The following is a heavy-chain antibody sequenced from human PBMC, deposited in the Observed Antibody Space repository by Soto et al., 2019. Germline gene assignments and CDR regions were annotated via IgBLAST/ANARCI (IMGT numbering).Heavy chain of an antibody. D-gene: IGHD3-9*01. V-gene: IGHV4-39*01. Sequence: SETLSLTCSVSGDSTTSDAYYWGWIRQPPGKGLEWIGSIYYSGYTYYNPSLKSRVTISVDRSRNQFSLNLRSVTAADTAVYYCVSGTSFYDVLTGYYVDRWFDPWGQGTLVTVSS. J-gene: IGHJ5*02. CDR3: VSGTSFYDVLTGYYVDRWFDP. CDR1: GDSTTSDAYY. CDR2: IYYSGYT.